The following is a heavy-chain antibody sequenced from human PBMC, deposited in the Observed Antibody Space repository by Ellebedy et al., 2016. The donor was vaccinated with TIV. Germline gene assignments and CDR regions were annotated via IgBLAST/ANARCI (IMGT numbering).Heavy chain of an antibody. CDR1: GFTFSSYA. J-gene: IGHJ5*02. D-gene: IGHD6-13*01. CDR2: ISGSGGST. V-gene: IGHV3-23*01. Sequence: GGSLRLXXAASGFTFSSYAMSWVRQAPGKGLEWVSAISGSGGSTYYADSVKGRFTIFRDNSKNTLYLQMKRLRAEDTAVYYCAKDFSVAAGTVNWFNPWGQGTLVTVSS. CDR3: AKDFSVAAGTVNWFNP.